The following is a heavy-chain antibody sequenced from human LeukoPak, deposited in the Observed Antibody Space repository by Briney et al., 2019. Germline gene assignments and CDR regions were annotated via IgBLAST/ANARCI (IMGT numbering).Heavy chain of an antibody. CDR3: ARVQGESYSEYYFDY. J-gene: IGHJ4*02. D-gene: IGHD1-26*01. Sequence: ASVKVSCKASGYTFTGYYMHWVRQAPGQGLEWMGWINPNNGATNYAQKFQGRVTMTRDTSISTAYMELSRLRSDDTAVYYCARVQGESYSEYYFDYWGQGTLVTVSS. CDR1: GYTFTGYY. V-gene: IGHV1-2*02. CDR2: INPNNGAT.